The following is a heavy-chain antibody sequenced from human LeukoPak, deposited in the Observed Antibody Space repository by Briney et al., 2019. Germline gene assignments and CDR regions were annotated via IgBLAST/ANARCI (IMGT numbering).Heavy chain of an antibody. CDR3: ARGPYSSGSSADY. J-gene: IGHJ4*02. Sequence: GGSLRLSCAASGFTFSSYEMNWVRQAPGKGLEWVSYISSSDTYTNYADSVKGRFTISRDNAKNSLYLQMNSLRAEDTAVYYCARGPYSSGSSADYWGQGTLVTVSS. CDR2: ISSSDTYT. V-gene: IGHV3-48*03. D-gene: IGHD6-19*01. CDR1: GFTFSSYE.